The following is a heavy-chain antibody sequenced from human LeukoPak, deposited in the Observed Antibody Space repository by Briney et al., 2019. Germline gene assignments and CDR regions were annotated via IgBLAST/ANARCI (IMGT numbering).Heavy chain of an antibody. CDR3: ARVGYCSGGSCCQIDY. V-gene: IGHV1-8*01. CDR1: GYTFTSYD. D-gene: IGHD2-15*01. J-gene: IGHJ4*02. CDR2: MNPNSGNT. Sequence: ASVKVSCKASGYTFTSYDINWVRQATGQGLEWMGWMNPNSGNTGYAQKFQGRVTMTRNTSISTAYMELSSLRSEDTAVYYCARVGYCSGGSCCQIDYWGQGTLVTVSS.